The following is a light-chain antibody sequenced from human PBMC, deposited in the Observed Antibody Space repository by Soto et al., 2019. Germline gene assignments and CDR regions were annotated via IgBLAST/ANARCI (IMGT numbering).Light chain of an antibody. J-gene: IGKJ1*01. Sequence: EIVMTQSPAALSVSPGERATLSCRASQSVSSNLAWYQQKPGQAPRLLIYGASTRATGIPARFSGSGSGTDFTLTISRLEPEDFAVYYCQQYGSSPQWTFGQGTKV. CDR1: QSVSSN. CDR2: GAS. V-gene: IGKV3-15*01. CDR3: QQYGSSPQWT.